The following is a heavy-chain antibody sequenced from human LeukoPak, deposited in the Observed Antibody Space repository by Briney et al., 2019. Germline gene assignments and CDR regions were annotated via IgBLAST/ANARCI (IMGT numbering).Heavy chain of an antibody. CDR2: IKSKTDGGTT. D-gene: IGHD3-10*01. CDR1: GSTFSNAW. J-gene: IGHJ4*02. Sequence: PGGSLRLSCAVSGSTFSNAWMSWVRQAPGKGLEWVGRIKSKTDGGTTDYAAPVKGRFTISRDDSKNTLYLQMNSLKTEDTAVYYCTTGGSMVRGVIRYYWGQGTLVTVSS. V-gene: IGHV3-15*01. CDR3: TTGGSMVRGVIRYY.